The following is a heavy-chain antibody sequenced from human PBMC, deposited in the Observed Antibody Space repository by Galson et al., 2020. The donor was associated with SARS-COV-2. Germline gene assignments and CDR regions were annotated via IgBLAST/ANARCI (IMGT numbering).Heavy chain of an antibody. Sequence: GGSLRLSCAASGLAFSSYSMNWVRQAPGKGLEWVSYISSRSSTKYYADSVKGRFTIARDNAKNSLYLQMNNLRAEDTAVYYCARDGVVVAAATYYYYGMDVWGQGTTVTVSS. CDR2: ISSRSSTK. CDR3: ARDGVVVAAATYYYYGMDV. CDR1: GLAFSSYS. V-gene: IGHV3-48*04. J-gene: IGHJ6*02. D-gene: IGHD2-15*01.